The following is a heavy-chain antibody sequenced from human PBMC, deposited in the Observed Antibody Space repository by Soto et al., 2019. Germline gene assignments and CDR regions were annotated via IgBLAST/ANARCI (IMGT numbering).Heavy chain of an antibody. CDR1: GYTFTSYG. V-gene: IGHV1-18*01. Sequence: GASVKVSCKASGYTFTSYGISWVRQAPGQGLEWMGWISAYNGNTNYAQKLQGRVTMTTDTSTSTAYMELRSLRSDDTAAYYCARDPYCSGGSCYSNNWFDPWGQGTLVTVSS. J-gene: IGHJ5*02. CDR2: ISAYNGNT. CDR3: ARDPYCSGGSCYSNNWFDP. D-gene: IGHD2-15*01.